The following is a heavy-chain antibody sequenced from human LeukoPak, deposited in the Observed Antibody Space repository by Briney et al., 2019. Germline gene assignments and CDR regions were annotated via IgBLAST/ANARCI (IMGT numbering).Heavy chain of an antibody. CDR1: GGSMSSGGYS. CDR3: AKMSSSSNWFDP. V-gene: IGHV4-30-2*01. Sequence: SETLSLTCAVSGGSMSSGGYSWSWIRQPPGKGLEFIGYIYHSGNTYYIPSLKSRVTISVDRSKNQLSLKLTSVTAAGTAVYFCAKMSSSSNWFDPWGQGTLVTVSS. D-gene: IGHD6-6*01. CDR2: IYHSGNT. J-gene: IGHJ5*02.